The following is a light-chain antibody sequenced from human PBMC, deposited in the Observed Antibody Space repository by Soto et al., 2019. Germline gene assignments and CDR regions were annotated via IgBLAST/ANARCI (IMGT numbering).Light chain of an antibody. J-gene: IGKJ1*01. Sequence: DMQITQSPSTLSAAVGDRVTITCRASQSISSWLAWYQQKPGKAPKLLIYKASSLESGVSSRFSGSGSGTEFTLTISSLQPDDFATYYCQQYNSYSRKCGQGTKGDIK. CDR3: QQYNSYSRK. CDR1: QSISSW. CDR2: KAS. V-gene: IGKV1-5*03.